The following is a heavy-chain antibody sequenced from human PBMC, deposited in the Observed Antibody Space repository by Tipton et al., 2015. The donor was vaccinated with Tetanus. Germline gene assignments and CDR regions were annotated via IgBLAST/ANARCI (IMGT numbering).Heavy chain of an antibody. D-gene: IGHD3-22*01. CDR2: ISHRGST. J-gene: IGHJ3*02. Sequence: TLSLTCTVSGGSISSYYWSWIRQPPGEGLEWIGYISHRGSTNYNPSLKSRVTMSVDTSKNQFSLRLSSVTAADTAVYYCARLSSSANDAHAFDIWGQGTMVTVSS. CDR1: GGSISSYY. CDR3: ARLSSSANDAHAFDI. V-gene: IGHV4-59*01.